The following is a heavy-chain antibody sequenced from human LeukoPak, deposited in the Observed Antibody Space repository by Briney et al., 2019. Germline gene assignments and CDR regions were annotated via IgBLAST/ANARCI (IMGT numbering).Heavy chain of an antibody. CDR3: ASTHCASPSCYSYYYSGLDV. CDR1: GFTVSSNY. CDR2: IYNTGSA. D-gene: IGHD2-2*01. Sequence: LRLSCAASGFTVSSNYMSWIRQHPGQGLEWIGHIYNTGSAYYNPSLMSRVSISIDTSENQFSLKLSSVTAADTAVYYCASTHCASPSCYSYYYSGLDVWGQGTTVIVSS. J-gene: IGHJ6*02. V-gene: IGHV4-31*02.